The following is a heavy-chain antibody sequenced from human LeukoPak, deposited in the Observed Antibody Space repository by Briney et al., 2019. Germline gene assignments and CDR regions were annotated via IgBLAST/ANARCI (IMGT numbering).Heavy chain of an antibody. V-gene: IGHV3-48*03. Sequence: PGGSRRLSCAPSGLTFSPYEMNWVRPAPGKGLEWISYINSDANTIYYADSVKGRFTISRDNAKNSLYLQMNSLRAEDTAVYYCARDFLSGGSGSFDIWGQGTMVTVSS. CDR3: ARDFLSGGSGSFDI. CDR2: INSDANTI. J-gene: IGHJ3*02. D-gene: IGHD1-26*01. CDR1: GLTFSPYE.